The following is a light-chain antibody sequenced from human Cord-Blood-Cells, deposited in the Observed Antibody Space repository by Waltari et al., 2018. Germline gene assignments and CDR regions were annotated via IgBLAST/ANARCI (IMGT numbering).Light chain of an antibody. J-gene: IGLJ2*01. V-gene: IGLV2-23*01. Sequence: QSALTQPASVSGSPGQSITTSCTGTSSDVGSYYLGSWYQQPPGKAPKLMIYEGSKRPSGVSNRFSGSKSGNTASLTISGLQAEDEADYYCCSYAGSSTYVVFGGGTKLTVL. CDR2: EGS. CDR3: CSYAGSSTYVV. CDR1: SSDVGSYYL.